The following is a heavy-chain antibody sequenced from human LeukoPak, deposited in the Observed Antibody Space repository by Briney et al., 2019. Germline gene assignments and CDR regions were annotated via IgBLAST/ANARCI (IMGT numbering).Heavy chain of an antibody. CDR3: ARDGAKGDDSAFDV. V-gene: IGHV3-72*01. CDR2: TRNRARSYRT. D-gene: IGHD2-21*01. J-gene: IGHJ3*01. CDR1: GFIVSGYH. Sequence: GGSLRLSCAASGFIVSGYHMDWVRQAPGKGLEWVGRTRNRARSYRTQYAASVKDRFSISRDESKNSVFLQMNSLKPEDTAVYYCARDGAKGDDSAFDVWGQGTMVTVSS.